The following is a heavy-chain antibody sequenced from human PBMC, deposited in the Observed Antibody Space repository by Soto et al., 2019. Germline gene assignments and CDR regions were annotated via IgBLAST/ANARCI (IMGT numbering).Heavy chain of an antibody. Sequence: PGGSLRLSCAACGFTFSSYGIHWVRQAPGKGLEWVAVISYDGSNKYYADSVKGRFTISRDNSKNTLYLQMNSLRAEDTAVYYCRSPEAGLDYWGQRTLVTVCS. J-gene: IGHJ4*02. CDR1: GFTFSSYG. CDR2: ISYDGSNK. D-gene: IGHD6-13*01. V-gene: IGHV3-30*03. CDR3: RSPEAGLDY.